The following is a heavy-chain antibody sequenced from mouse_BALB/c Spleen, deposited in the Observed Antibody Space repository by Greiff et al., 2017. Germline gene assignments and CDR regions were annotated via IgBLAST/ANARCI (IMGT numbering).Heavy chain of an antibody. Sequence: DVKLVESGGGLVKPGGSLKLSCAASGFTFSSYAMSWVRQTPEKRLEWVASISSGGSTYYPDSVKGRFTISRDNARNILYLQMSSLRSEDTAMYYCARGGMITTWFAYWGQGTLVTVSA. CDR3: ARGGMITTWFAY. J-gene: IGHJ3*01. CDR1: GFTFSSYA. D-gene: IGHD2-4*01. V-gene: IGHV5-6-5*01. CDR2: ISSGGST.